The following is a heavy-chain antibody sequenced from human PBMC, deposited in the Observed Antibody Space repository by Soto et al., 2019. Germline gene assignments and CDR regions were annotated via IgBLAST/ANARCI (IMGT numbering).Heavy chain of an antibody. J-gene: IGHJ6*02. Sequence: SVKVSCKAFGGTFSSYAISWVPQAPGQGLEWTGGIIPIFGTANYAQKFQGRVTITADESTSTAYMELSSLRSEDTAVYYCASGSYCSSTSCYGGYYYYYGMDVWGQGTTVTVSS. CDR2: IIPIFGTA. V-gene: IGHV1-69*13. CDR1: GGTFSSYA. CDR3: ASGSYCSSTSCYGGYYYYYGMDV. D-gene: IGHD2-2*01.